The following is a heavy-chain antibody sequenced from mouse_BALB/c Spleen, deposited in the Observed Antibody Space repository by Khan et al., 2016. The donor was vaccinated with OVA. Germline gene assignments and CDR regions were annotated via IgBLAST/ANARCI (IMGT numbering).Heavy chain of an antibody. V-gene: IGHV1-81*01. J-gene: IGHJ4*01. CDR1: GYTFTDYV. D-gene: IGHD2-1*01. CDR3: AKIFYGNSYAMDY. Sequence: QVQLQQSGPELVKPGASVKMSCKASGYTFTDYVISWVKQRTGQGLEWIGEIYPGSGSIYYTEKFKGKATLTADTSSNTAYMQLSSLTSEDSAVFFCAKIFYGNSYAMDYWGQGTSVTVSS. CDR2: IYPGSGSI.